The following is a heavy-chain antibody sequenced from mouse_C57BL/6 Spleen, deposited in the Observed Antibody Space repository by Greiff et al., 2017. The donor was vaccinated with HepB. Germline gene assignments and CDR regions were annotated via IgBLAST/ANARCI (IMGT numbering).Heavy chain of an antibody. D-gene: IGHD2-1*01. CDR2: IDPEAGGT. CDR1: GYTFTDYE. Sequence: VQLQQSGAELVRPGASVTLSCKASGYTFTDYEMHWVKQTPVHGLEWIGAIDPEAGGTAYNQKFKGKAILTADKSSSTAYMELRSLTSEDSAVYYCTRGNYVYWGQGTLVTVSA. CDR3: TRGNYVY. V-gene: IGHV1-15*01. J-gene: IGHJ3*01.